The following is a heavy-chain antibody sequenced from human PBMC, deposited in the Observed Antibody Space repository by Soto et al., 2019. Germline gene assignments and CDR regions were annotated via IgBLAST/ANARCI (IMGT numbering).Heavy chain of an antibody. Sequence: PGGSLRLSCEVSGFTFSAYWMHWVRQVPGKGLICVSRISDDGSTTTYADSVKGRFTISRDNAKNTLYLQMNSLRADDTGLYYCTRGPRVSSTGTGAHWGQGTLVTASS. CDR3: TRGPRVSSTGTGAH. CDR1: GFTFSAYW. J-gene: IGHJ4*02. CDR2: ISDDGSTT. V-gene: IGHV3-74*01. D-gene: IGHD1-1*01.